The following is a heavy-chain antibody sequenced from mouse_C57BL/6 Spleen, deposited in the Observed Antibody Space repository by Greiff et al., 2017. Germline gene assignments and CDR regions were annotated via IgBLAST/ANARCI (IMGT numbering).Heavy chain of an antibody. CDR2: IYPGSGST. CDR3: ARWDYDYEYFDV. V-gene: IGHV1-55*01. J-gene: IGHJ1*03. CDR1: GYTFTSYW. D-gene: IGHD2-4*01. Sequence: QVQLQQPGAELVKPGASVQMSCKASGYTFTSYWITWVKQRPGQGLEWIGDIYPGSGSTNYNEKFKSKATLTVDTSSSTAYMQLSSLTSEDSAVYYCARWDYDYEYFDVWGTGTTVTVSS.